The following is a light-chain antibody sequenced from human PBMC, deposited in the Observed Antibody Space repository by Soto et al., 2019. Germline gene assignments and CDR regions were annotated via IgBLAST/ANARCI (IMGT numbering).Light chain of an antibody. CDR2: SAS. J-gene: IGKJ2*01. CDR1: QNIRTY. V-gene: IGKV1-39*01. CDR3: QQGHSSPYT. Sequence: DIQMAQSPYSLSASVGDSVTITCRASQNIRTYLNWYQQKPGRAPKLLIHSASALPSGVPSRFSVSGSGTEFTLTMSGLQPEDFATYYCQQGHSSPYTFGQGTQVEIK.